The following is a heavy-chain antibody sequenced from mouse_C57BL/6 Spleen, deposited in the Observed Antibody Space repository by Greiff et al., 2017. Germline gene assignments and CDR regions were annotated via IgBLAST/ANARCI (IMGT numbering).Heavy chain of an antibody. CDR2: INPSNGGT. V-gene: IGHV1-53*01. CDR3: ARPHYYGSSPLYAMDY. CDR1: GYTFTSYW. Sequence: QVQLQQPGTELVKPGASVKLSCKASGYTFTSYWMHWVKQRPGQGLEWIGNINPSNGGTNYNEKFKSKATLTVDKSSSTAYMQLSSLTSEDSAVYYCARPHYYGSSPLYAMDYWGQGTSVTVSS. J-gene: IGHJ4*01. D-gene: IGHD1-1*01.